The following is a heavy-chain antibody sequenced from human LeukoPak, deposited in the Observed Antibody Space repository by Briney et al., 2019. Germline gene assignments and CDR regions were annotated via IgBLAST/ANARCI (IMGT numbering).Heavy chain of an antibody. CDR3: ARDSAVSGYYYYGMDV. V-gene: IGHV4-59*02. Sequence: SEPLSLTCTVSGGSVSSYYCSWIRQPPGRGLEGIVYIYYSGRVNYNPSLKSRVTISVDTSKNQFSLKLSSVTDADTAVYYCARDSAVSGYYYYGMDVWGQGTTVTVSS. CDR2: IYYSGRV. J-gene: IGHJ6*02. CDR1: GGSVSSYY. D-gene: IGHD6-19*01.